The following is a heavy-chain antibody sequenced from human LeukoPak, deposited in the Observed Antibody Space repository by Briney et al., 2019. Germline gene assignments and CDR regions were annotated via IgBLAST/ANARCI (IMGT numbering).Heavy chain of an antibody. Sequence: SETLSLTCTVSGDSISSYYWSWIRQPPGKGLEWIGYIYYSGSTNYNPSLKSRVTISVDTSKNQFSLMLTSVTAADTAVYYCARARGRNWFDPWGQGTLVTVSS. J-gene: IGHJ5*02. D-gene: IGHD3-10*01. CDR2: IYYSGST. V-gene: IGHV4-59*01. CDR1: GDSISSYY. CDR3: ARARGRNWFDP.